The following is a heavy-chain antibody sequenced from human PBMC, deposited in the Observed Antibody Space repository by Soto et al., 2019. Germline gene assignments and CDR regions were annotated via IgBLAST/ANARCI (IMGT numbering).Heavy chain of an antibody. J-gene: IGHJ4*02. D-gene: IGHD2-15*01. CDR1: GGSISSYY. V-gene: IGHV4-59*01. CDR2: IYYSGST. CDR3: ARGTEGLYCSGGSCYNNPFDY. Sequence: PSETLSLTCTVSGGSISSYYWSWIRQPPGKGLEWIGYIYYSGSTNYNPSLKSRVTISVDTSKNQFSLNLSSVTAADTAVYYCARGTEGLYCSGGSCYNNPFDYWGQGTLVTVSS.